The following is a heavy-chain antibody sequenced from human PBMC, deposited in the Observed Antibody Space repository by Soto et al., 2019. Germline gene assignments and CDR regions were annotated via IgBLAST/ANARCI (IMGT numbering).Heavy chain of an antibody. CDR1: GGSISSSNYY. D-gene: IGHD6-13*01. J-gene: IGHJ5*02. V-gene: IGHV4-39*01. CDR2: IYYSGTT. Sequence: QLQLQESGPGLVKPSETLSLTCTVSGGSISSSNYYWGWIRQPPGKGLEWIGSIYYSGTTYYNPSLKSRVTISEHTSKNQFSRKLSSVTAADTAVYYCAPGRVAASGTGWFDPWGQGTLVTVSS. CDR3: APGRVAASGTGWFDP.